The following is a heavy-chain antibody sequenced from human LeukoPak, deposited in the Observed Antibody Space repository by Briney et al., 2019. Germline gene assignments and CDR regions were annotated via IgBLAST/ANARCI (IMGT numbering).Heavy chain of an antibody. CDR3: ARDRGDGFNYYFDY. D-gene: IGHD5-24*01. Sequence: SETLSLTCTVSGGSISNYYWSWIRQPAGKGLEWIGRIYTSGSTNYNPSLQSRVTMSVDTSKNQFSLKLRSVTAADTAVYYCARDRGDGFNYYFDYWGQGTLVTVSS. J-gene: IGHJ4*02. V-gene: IGHV4-4*07. CDR2: IYTSGST. CDR1: GGSISNYY.